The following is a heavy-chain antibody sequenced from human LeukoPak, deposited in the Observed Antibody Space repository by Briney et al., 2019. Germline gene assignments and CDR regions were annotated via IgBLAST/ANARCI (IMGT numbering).Heavy chain of an antibody. Sequence: HSGRSLRLSCAASGFTFSSYAMSWVRQAPGKGLEWVLAISGSGGSTYYADSVQGRFTISRDNSKSTLYMQINSLRAEDTAVYYCAKVSCSSTSCYTGRLDYWGQGTLVTVSS. CDR3: AKVSCSSTSCYTGRLDY. V-gene: IGHV3-23*01. D-gene: IGHD2-2*02. CDR2: ISGSGGST. J-gene: IGHJ4*02. CDR1: GFTFSSYA.